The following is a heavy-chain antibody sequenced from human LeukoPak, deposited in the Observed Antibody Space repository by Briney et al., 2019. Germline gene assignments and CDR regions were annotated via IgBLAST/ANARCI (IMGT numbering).Heavy chain of an antibody. V-gene: IGHV5-51*01. Sequence: GESLKISCKGSGYTFTSYCIGWVRQVPGKGLEWMGIIYPGDSDTRYSPSFQGQVTISADKSISTAYLQWSSLKASDTVMYYCAGRPIAAASAFDIWGQGTMVTVSS. J-gene: IGHJ3*02. CDR3: AGRPIAAASAFDI. D-gene: IGHD6-13*01. CDR1: GYTFTSYC. CDR2: IYPGDSDT.